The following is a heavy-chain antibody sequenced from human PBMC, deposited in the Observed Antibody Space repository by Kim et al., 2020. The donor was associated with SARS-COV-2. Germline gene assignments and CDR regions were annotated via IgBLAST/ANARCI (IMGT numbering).Heavy chain of an antibody. D-gene: IGHD1-26*01. CDR2: ISYTGNP. CDR3: ARFTGAQYYCDF. J-gene: IGHJ4*02. V-gene: IGHV4-59*01. CDR1: GGSITNYY. Sequence: SETLSLTCTVSGGSITNYYWSWIRQPPGKRPAWIGCISYTGNPNYNPSFKSRVTISVDTSKNQFSLKLTSVTAADTAVYYCARFTGAQYYCDFWGPGTLVTVSS.